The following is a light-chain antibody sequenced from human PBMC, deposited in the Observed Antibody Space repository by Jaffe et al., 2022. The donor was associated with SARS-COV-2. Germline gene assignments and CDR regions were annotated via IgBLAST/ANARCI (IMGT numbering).Light chain of an antibody. CDR3: QTWDTGPWV. Sequence: QLVLTQSPSASASLGASVKLTCTLSRGHSSYAIAWHQQQPEKGPRYLMKLNSDGSHSKGDGIPDRFSGSSSGAERYLTISSLQSEDEADYYCQTWDTGPWVFGGGTKLTVL. V-gene: IGLV4-69*01. CDR1: RGHSSYA. J-gene: IGLJ3*02. CDR2: LNSDGSH.